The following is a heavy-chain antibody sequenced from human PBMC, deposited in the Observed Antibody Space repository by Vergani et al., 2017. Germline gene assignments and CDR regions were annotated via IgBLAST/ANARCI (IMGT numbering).Heavy chain of an antibody. Sequence: QVQLVQSGAEVKKPGSSVKVSCKASGGTFSSYAISWVRQAPGQGLEWMGGIIPIFGTANYAQKFQGRVTITADESTSTAYMELSSLRSEDTAVYYCARAGINGGSCCHTDQYYYYYGMDVWGQGTTVTVSS. CDR3: ARAGINGGSCCHTDQYYYYYGMDV. CDR1: GGTFSSYA. D-gene: IGHD2-15*01. CDR2: IIPIFGTA. V-gene: IGHV1-69*01. J-gene: IGHJ6*02.